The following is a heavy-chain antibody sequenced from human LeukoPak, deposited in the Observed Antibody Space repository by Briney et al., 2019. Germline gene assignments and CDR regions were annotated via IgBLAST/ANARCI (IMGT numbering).Heavy chain of an antibody. CDR2: IRSKAYGGTT. D-gene: IGHD6-13*01. CDR3: TRSTLYSSSWYPDFQH. J-gene: IGHJ1*01. Sequence: PGGSLRLSCAASGFTFNIYSMNWVRQAPGKGLEWVGFIRSKAYGGTTEYAATVKGRFTISRDDSKSIAYLQMNSLQTEDTAVYYCTRSTLYSSSWYPDFQHWGQGTLVTVSS. CDR1: GFTFNIYS. V-gene: IGHV3-49*04.